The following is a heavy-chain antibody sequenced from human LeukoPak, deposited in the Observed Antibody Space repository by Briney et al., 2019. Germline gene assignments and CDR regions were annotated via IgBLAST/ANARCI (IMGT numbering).Heavy chain of an antibody. Sequence: TGGSLRLSCAGSGFAFESFTMTRVRQAPGKGLEWVSLISATSSDINYAESVRGRFTISRDNAKNSLFLQMDSLRVEDTAIYYCAKGLFSAYDKYLDSWGQGTLVTVSS. D-gene: IGHD5-12*01. CDR2: ISATSSDI. J-gene: IGHJ4*02. V-gene: IGHV3-21*04. CDR1: GFAFESFT. CDR3: AKGLFSAYDKYLDS.